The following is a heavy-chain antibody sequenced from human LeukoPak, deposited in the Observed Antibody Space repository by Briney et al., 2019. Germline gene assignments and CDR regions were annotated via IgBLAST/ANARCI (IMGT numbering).Heavy chain of an antibody. CDR2: ISSRSSSI. V-gene: IGHV3-48*02. Sequence: GGSLRLSCVVSGGTFSNYSMNWVRQAPGQGLEWVSYISSRSSSIYYLDSVKGRFTISRDNAKNSLYLQMNSLRDEDTAVYYCARVIRRFGEFSSDYWGQGTLVTVSS. CDR1: GGTFSNYS. J-gene: IGHJ4*02. CDR3: ARVIRRFGEFSSDY. D-gene: IGHD3-10*01.